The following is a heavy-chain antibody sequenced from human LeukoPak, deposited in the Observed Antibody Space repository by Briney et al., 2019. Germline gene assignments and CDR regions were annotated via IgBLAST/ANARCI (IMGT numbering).Heavy chain of an antibody. D-gene: IGHD5-18*01. CDR3: ARGNTAMAAGD. Sequence: PGGSLRLSCAASGFTFSSSAMHWVRQAPGKGLEWVAVISYDGSNKYYADSVKGRFTISRDNSKNTLYLQMNSLRAEDTAVYYCARGNTAMAAGDWGQGTLVTVSS. J-gene: IGHJ4*02. CDR1: GFTFSSSA. CDR2: ISYDGSNK. V-gene: IGHV3-30-3*01.